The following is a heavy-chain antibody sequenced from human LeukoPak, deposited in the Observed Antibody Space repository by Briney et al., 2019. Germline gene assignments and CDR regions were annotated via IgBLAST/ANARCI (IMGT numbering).Heavy chain of an antibody. CDR2: ISSSSSTI. Sequence: GGSLRLSCAASGFTFSSYSMNWVRQAPGKGLEWVSYISSSSSTIYYADSVKGRFTISRDNAKNSLYLQMNSLRAEDTAVYYCARGEYYYDSSGWYSQNDAFDIWGQGTMVTVSS. CDR1: GFTFSSYS. CDR3: ARGEYYYDSSGWYSQNDAFDI. V-gene: IGHV3-48*01. J-gene: IGHJ3*02. D-gene: IGHD3-22*01.